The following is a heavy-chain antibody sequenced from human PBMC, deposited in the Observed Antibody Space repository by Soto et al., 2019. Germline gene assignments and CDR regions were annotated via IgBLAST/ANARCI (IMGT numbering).Heavy chain of an antibody. Sequence: GGSLRLSCAASGFTFSDYYMSWIRQAPGKGLEWVSYISSSGSTIYYADSVKGRFTISRDNAKNSLYLQMNSLRAEDTAVYYCARDSATQIVWFDPWGQGTPVTVSS. D-gene: IGHD3-22*01. J-gene: IGHJ5*02. CDR3: ARDSATQIVWFDP. CDR1: GFTFSDYY. V-gene: IGHV3-11*01. CDR2: ISSSGSTI.